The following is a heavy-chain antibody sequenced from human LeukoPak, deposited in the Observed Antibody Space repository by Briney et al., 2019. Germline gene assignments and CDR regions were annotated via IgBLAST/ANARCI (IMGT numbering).Heavy chain of an antibody. CDR1: GFTFSSYG. V-gene: IGHV3-30*03. CDR2: ISYDGSNK. Sequence: PGGSLRLSCAASGFTFSSYGMHWVRQAPGKGLEWVAVISYDGSNKYYADSVKGRFTISRDNSKNTLYLQMNSLRAEDTAVYYCARRKSDYGGDYYYYYMDVWGKGTTVTISS. J-gene: IGHJ6*03. D-gene: IGHD4-23*01. CDR3: ARRKSDYGGDYYYYYMDV.